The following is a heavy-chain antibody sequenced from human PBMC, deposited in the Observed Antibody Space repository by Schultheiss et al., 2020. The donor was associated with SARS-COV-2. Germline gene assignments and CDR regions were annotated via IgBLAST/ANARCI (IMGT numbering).Heavy chain of an antibody. Sequence: GGSLRLSCAASGFTFSSYWMHWVRQAPGKGLVWVAVISYDGSNKYYADSVKGRFTISRDNSKNTLYLQMNSLRAEDTAVYYCAREDYGTGSYYDYWGQGTLVTVSS. CDR1: GFTFSSYW. D-gene: IGHD3-10*01. CDR3: AREDYGTGSYYDY. J-gene: IGHJ4*02. CDR2: ISYDGSNK. V-gene: IGHV3-30*03.